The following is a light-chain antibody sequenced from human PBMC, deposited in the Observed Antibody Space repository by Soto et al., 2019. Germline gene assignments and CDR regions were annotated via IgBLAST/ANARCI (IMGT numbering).Light chain of an antibody. CDR1: SSDVGGYNY. J-gene: IGLJ1*01. CDR3: QSYDSSLSVYV. CDR2: DVS. V-gene: IGLV2-11*01. Sequence: QSALTQPRSVSGSPGQSVTISCTGTSSDVGGYNYVSWYQQHPGKAPKLMIYDVSKRPSGVPDRFSGSKSGTSASLAITGLQAEDEADYYCQSYDSSLSVYVFGTGTKLTVL.